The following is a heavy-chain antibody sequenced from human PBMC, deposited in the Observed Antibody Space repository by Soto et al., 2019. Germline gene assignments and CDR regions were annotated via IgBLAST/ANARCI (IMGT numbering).Heavy chain of an antibody. CDR1: GFTFSNAW. D-gene: IGHD3-10*01. J-gene: IGHJ6*02. CDR3: TTDPAMVRGVMPYYYYGMDV. Sequence: GGSLRLSCAASGFTFSNAWMNWVRQAPGKGLEWVGRIKSKTDGGTTDYAAPVKGRFTISRDDSKNTLYLQMNSLKTEDTAVYYCTTDPAMVRGVMPYYYYGMDVWGQGTTVTVSS. V-gene: IGHV3-15*07. CDR2: IKSKTDGGTT.